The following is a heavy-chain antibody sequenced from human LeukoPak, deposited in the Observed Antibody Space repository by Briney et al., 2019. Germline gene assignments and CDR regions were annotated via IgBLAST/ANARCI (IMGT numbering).Heavy chain of an antibody. J-gene: IGHJ3*02. Sequence: GGSLRLPCAASGFTFSSYAMSWVRQAPGKGLEWVSAISGSGGSTYYADSVKGRFTISRDNSKNTRYLQMNSLRAEDAAVYYCARGGDYSSSWQRAFDIWGQGTMVTVSS. CDR2: ISGSGGST. D-gene: IGHD6-13*01. V-gene: IGHV3-23*01. CDR3: ARGGDYSSSWQRAFDI. CDR1: GFTFSSYA.